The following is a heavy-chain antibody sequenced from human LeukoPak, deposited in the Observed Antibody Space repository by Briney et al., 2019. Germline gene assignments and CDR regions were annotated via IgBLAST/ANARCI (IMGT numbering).Heavy chain of an antibody. CDR3: ATTYGSGSYYHLPSSPYYFDY. V-gene: IGHV4-59*08. CDR2: IYHGGST. D-gene: IGHD3-10*01. Sequence: SETLSLTCTVSGGSISSYYWSWVRQPPGKGLEWIEHIYHGGSTNSNPSLKSRVTISVDTSKNQFSLKLSSVTAADTAVYYCATTYGSGSYYHLPSSPYYFDYWGQGTLVTVSS. J-gene: IGHJ4*02. CDR1: GGSISSYY.